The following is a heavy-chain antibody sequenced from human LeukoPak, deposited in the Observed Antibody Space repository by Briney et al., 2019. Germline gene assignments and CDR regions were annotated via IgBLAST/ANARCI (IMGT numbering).Heavy chain of an antibody. CDR3: ATSGNGDLRYGMDV. CDR2: FDPEDGET. J-gene: IGHJ6*02. V-gene: IGHV1-24*01. D-gene: IGHD4-17*01. CDR1: GYTLTELS. Sequence: ASVKVSCKVSGYTLTELSMHWMRQAPGKGLEWMGGFDPEDGETIYAQKFQGRVTMTEDTSTDTAYMELSSLRSEDTAVYYCATSGNGDLRYGMDVWGQGTTVTVSS.